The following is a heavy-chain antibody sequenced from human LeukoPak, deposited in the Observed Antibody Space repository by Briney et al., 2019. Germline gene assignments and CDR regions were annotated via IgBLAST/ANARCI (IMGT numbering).Heavy chain of an antibody. V-gene: IGHV4-59*01. Sequence: SETLSLTCTLSGGSLSDYYWSWIRQSPRRGMEWIAYIYYTGSTSYNPTLRSRVTLSADTSKNQFALKLSSVTAAGTSVYYCASRKLGNDYWGQGTLVTVSS. CDR3: ASRKLGNDY. CDR1: GGSLSDYY. CDR2: IYYTGST. J-gene: IGHJ4*02. D-gene: IGHD7-27*01.